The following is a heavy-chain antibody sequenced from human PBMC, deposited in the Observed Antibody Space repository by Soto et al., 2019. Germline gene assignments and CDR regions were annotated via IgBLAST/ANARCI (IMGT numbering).Heavy chain of an antibody. CDR2: IYHSGST. CDR3: VRHAACSSIRCFSGYFDL. V-gene: IGHV4-4*02. D-gene: IGHD2-15*01. J-gene: IGHJ2*01. CDR1: GGSISSSNR. Sequence: SETLSLACAVSGGSISSSNRWSWVRQPPGKGLEWIGEIYHSGSTNYNPSLKSRVTISVDKSKNQFSLKLSSVTAADTSVYYCVRHAACSSIRCFSGYFDLWGRGTLVT.